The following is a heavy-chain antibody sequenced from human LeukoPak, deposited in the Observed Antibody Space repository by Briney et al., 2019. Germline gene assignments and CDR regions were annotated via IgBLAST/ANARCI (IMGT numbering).Heavy chain of an antibody. CDR2: IYYSGNT. CDR1: GVSISSYY. V-gene: IGHV4-59*08. CDR3: ARTYCSGGSCHFDY. D-gene: IGHD2-15*01. J-gene: IGHJ4*02. Sequence: SETLSLTCTVSGVSISSYYWSWIRQPPGRGLEWIGYIYYSGNTDSNPSLKSRVTISVDTSKNQFSLKLSSVTAADTAVYYCARTYCSGGSCHFDYWGQGTLVTVSS.